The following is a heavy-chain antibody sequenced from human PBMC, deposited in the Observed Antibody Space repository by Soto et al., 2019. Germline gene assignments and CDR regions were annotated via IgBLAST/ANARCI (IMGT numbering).Heavy chain of an antibody. J-gene: IGHJ3*02. V-gene: IGHV1-8*01. Sequence: QVQLVQSGAEVKKPGASVKVSCKASGYTFTSYDINWVRQATGQGLEWMGWMNPNSDNTGYAQKFQGRVTMTRNTSISTVYMELSSLTSEDTAVYYCARGYGDYAYSSGFDIWGQGTMVTVSS. CDR1: GYTFTSYD. CDR2: MNPNSDNT. CDR3: ARGYGDYAYSSGFDI. D-gene: IGHD4-17*01.